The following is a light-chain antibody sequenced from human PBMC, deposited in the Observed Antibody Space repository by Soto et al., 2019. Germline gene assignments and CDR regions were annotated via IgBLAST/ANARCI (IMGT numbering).Light chain of an antibody. CDR1: QSISSW. Sequence: DIQMTQSPSTLSASVGDRVTITCRASQSISSWLAWCQQKPGKAPKLLIYKASSLESGVPSRFSGSGSGTEFTLTISSLQPDDVATYYCQQYDSYPWTFGQGTKVEIK. CDR2: KAS. V-gene: IGKV1-5*03. J-gene: IGKJ1*01. CDR3: QQYDSYPWT.